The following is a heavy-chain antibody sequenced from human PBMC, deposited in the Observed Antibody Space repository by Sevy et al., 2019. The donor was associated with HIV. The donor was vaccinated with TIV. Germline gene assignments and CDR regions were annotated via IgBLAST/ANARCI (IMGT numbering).Heavy chain of an antibody. J-gene: IGHJ4*02. CDR3: ASEVYCSSGRCFSPRFDN. Sequence: GGSLRLSCAASGFTFSSYAMSWVRQAPGKGLVWVSQINGDGTNTNYADSVKGRFTISRDNAKNTVYLQMNSLTVEDTAVYYCASEVYCSSGRCFSPRFDNWGQGTLVTVSS. CDR1: GFTFSSYA. D-gene: IGHD2-15*01. CDR2: INGDGTNT. V-gene: IGHV3-74*01.